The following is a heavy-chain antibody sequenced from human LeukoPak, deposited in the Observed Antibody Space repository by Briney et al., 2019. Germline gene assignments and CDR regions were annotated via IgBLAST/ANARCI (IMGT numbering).Heavy chain of an antibody. D-gene: IGHD3-16*02. Sequence: PGGSLRLSCAASGFTFSTYWMHWVRQAPGKGLLWVSRISSDGSSTSYADSVKGRFTISRDNAKNTLYLQMNSLRVEDTAVYYCARGFITFGGVIVDYWGPGTLVTVSS. CDR3: ARGFITFGGVIVDY. CDR2: ISSDGSST. CDR1: GFTFSTYW. V-gene: IGHV3-74*01. J-gene: IGHJ4*02.